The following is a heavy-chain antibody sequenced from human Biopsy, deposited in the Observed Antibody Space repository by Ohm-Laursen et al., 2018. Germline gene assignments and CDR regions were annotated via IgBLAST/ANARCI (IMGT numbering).Heavy chain of an antibody. CDR2: VYYSGTT. Sequence: GTLSLTWTVSGGSISSYYWNWIRQPPGKGLEWIGYVYYSGTTTYNPSLRSRVTISVDTSMNQISLRLQSVTAADTAIYYCTRATNSTGWPYYYFYGMDIWGQGTTVTVSS. D-gene: IGHD2/OR15-2a*01. J-gene: IGHJ6*02. CDR3: TRATNSTGWPYYYFYGMDI. V-gene: IGHV4-59*01. CDR1: GGSISSYY.